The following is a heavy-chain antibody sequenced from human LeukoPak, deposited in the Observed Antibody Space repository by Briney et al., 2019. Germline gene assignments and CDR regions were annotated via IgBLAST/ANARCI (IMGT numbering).Heavy chain of an antibody. J-gene: IGHJ4*02. V-gene: IGHV3-48*04. CDR1: GFTFSSYA. CDR3: ASQYGLDY. CDR2: ISSNGSTM. Sequence: PGGSLRLSCAASGFTFSSYAMSWVRQAPGKGLEWVSYISSNGSTMYYADSVKGRFTVSRDNAKNSLYLQMNSLRAEDTAVYYCASQYGLDYWGQGTLVTVSS. D-gene: IGHD3-10*01.